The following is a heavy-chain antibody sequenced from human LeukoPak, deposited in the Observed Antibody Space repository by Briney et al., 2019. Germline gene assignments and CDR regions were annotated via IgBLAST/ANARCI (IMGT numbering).Heavy chain of an antibody. D-gene: IGHD3-10*01. CDR3: ARDQGSGSYSLDAFDI. CDR2: IYYSGST. J-gene: IGHJ3*02. V-gene: IGHV4-59*01. Sequence: SETLSPTCTVSGGSISSYYWSWIRQPPGKGLEWIGYIYYSGSTNYNPSLKSRVTISVDTSKNQFSLKLSSVTAADTAVYYCARDQGSGSYSLDAFDIWGQGTMVTVSS. CDR1: GGSISSYY.